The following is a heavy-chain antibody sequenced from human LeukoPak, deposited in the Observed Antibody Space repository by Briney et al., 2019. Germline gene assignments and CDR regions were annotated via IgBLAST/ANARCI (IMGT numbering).Heavy chain of an antibody. V-gene: IGHV3-7*01. J-gene: IGHJ4*02. CDR3: AKESLN. CDR2: IRYDGGEK. CDR1: GFTFNNYW. Sequence: GGSLRLSCEASGFTFNNYWMSWVRQAPGKGLEWVANIRYDGGEKYYVDSVKGRFTISRDNAKNSLYLQMNSLRAEDTAVYYCAKESLNWGQGTLVTVSS.